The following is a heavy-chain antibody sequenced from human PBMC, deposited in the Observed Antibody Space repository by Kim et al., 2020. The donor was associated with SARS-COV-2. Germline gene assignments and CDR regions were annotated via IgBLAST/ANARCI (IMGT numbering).Heavy chain of an antibody. Sequence: ASVKVSCKASGYTFTSYGISWVRQAPGQGLEWMGWISAYNGNTNYAQKLQGRVTMTTDTSTSTAYMELRSLRSDDTAVYYCARDLEGGVVVVGGYYFDYWGQGTLVTVSS. CDR3: ARDLEGGVVVVGGYYFDY. CDR1: GYTFTSYG. J-gene: IGHJ4*02. D-gene: IGHD2-15*01. CDR2: ISAYNGNT. V-gene: IGHV1-18*01.